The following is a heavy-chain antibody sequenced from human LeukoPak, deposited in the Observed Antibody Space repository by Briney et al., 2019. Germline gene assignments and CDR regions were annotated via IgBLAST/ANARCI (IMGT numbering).Heavy chain of an antibody. V-gene: IGHV3-23*01. D-gene: IGHD1-26*01. Sequence: PGGTLRLSCAASGFTFSSYGMSWVRQAPGKGLEWVSAISGSGGSTYYADSVKGRFTISRDNSKNTLYLQMNSLRAEDTAVYYCAKDTGRSGSYQPFDYWGQGTLVTVSS. J-gene: IGHJ4*02. CDR1: GFTFSSYG. CDR3: AKDTGRSGSYQPFDY. CDR2: ISGSGGST.